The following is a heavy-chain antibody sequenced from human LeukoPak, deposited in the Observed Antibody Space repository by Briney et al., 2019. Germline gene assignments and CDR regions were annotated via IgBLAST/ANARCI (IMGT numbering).Heavy chain of an antibody. D-gene: IGHD3-10*01. CDR2: IDPSGGST. CDR3: ARGPPYYYGSGSYNY. CDR1: GYTFTSYY. Sequence: GASVKVSCKASGYTFTSYYMHWVRQAPGQGLEWMGIIDPSGGSTSYAQKFQGRVTMTRNTSISTAYMELSSLRSEDTAVYYCARGPPYYYGSGSYNYWGQGTLVTVSS. V-gene: IGHV1-46*01. J-gene: IGHJ4*02.